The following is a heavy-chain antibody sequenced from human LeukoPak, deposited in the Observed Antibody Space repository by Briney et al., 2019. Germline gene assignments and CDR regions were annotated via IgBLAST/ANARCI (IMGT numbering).Heavy chain of an antibody. CDR3: VRRYYYDI. V-gene: IGHV4-59*01. Sequence: SETLSLTCTVSGGSISNYYWSWIRQPPEKGLEYIGYIYYTGSIYYNPSLKSRVTISLDTSKNQFSLKLSSVTAADTAVYYCVRRYYYDIWGQGTLVTVSS. D-gene: IGHD3-22*01. CDR2: IYYTGSI. J-gene: IGHJ4*02. CDR1: GGSISNYY.